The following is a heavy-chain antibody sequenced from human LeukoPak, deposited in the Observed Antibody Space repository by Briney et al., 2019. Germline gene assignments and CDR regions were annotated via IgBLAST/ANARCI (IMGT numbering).Heavy chain of an antibody. D-gene: IGHD3-16*02. J-gene: IGHJ5*02. V-gene: IGHV4-59*01. CDR2: IYYSGST. CDR3: ARTIAGGSYRYPYWFDP. Sequence: SETESLTCTVSGGSISSYYWSWLRQPPGKGLEWIGYIYYSGSTNYNPSLKSRVTISVDTSKNQFSLKLSSVTAADTAVYYCARTIAGGSYRYPYWFDPWGQGTLVIVSS. CDR1: GGSISSYY.